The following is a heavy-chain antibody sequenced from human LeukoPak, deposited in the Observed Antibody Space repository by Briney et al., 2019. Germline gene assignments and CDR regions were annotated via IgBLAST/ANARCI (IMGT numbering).Heavy chain of an antibody. D-gene: IGHD2-2*02. CDR1: GFTFSTYA. CDR3: AKAPRGCSGTSCYTPWDY. J-gene: IGHJ4*02. CDR2: ISGSGGST. Sequence: PGGSLRLSCAASGFTFSTYAMSWVRQAPGKGLEWVSGISGSGGSTYYADSVKGRFTISRDNPKNTLYLQMNSLRAEDTAVYYCAKAPRGCSGTSCYTPWDYWGQGTLVTVSS. V-gene: IGHV3-23*01.